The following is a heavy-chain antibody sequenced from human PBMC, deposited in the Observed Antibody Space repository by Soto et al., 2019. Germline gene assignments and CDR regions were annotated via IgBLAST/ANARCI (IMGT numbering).Heavy chain of an antibody. Sequence: QVQLVQSGAEVKKPGSSVKVSCTASGGSLRNSVISWVRQAPAQRLEWMGGVIPILGTANYAQKFQGRVTRTADEATSTAYMDFSSLSSGGPAVYYCARLGHPGHWGPGTLVIVSA. V-gene: IGHV1-69*01. CDR2: VIPILGTA. J-gene: IGHJ4*02. CDR3: ARLGHPGH. CDR1: GGSLRNSV.